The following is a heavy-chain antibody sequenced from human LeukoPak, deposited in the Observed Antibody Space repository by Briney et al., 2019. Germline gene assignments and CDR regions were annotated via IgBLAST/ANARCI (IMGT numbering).Heavy chain of an antibody. CDR1: GYTFTSYD. V-gene: IGHV1-8*03. CDR3: ARAVADIVVVPAASYYYYYMDV. Sequence: ASVKVSCKASGYTFTSYDINWVRQAIGQGLEWMGWMNPNSGNTGYAQKFQGRVTITRNTSISTAYMELSSLRSEDTAVYYCARAVADIVVVPAASYYYYYMDVWGKGTTVTVSS. D-gene: IGHD2-2*01. CDR2: MNPNSGNT. J-gene: IGHJ6*03.